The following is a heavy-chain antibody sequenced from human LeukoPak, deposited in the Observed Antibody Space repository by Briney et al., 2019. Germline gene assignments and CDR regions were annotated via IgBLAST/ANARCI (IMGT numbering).Heavy chain of an antibody. V-gene: IGHV3-23*01. CDR1: GFAFSSYA. CDR2: ISGSGATT. Sequence: GGSLRLSCAASGFAFSSYAMRWVRQAPGKGLDWGSTISGSGATTSYADSVKGRFTISRDNSKNTLYLQMNSLRSEDTAVYYCAKDFLLRMAVAIDYWGQGTLVTVSS. CDR3: AKDFLLRMAVAIDY. J-gene: IGHJ4*02. D-gene: IGHD6-19*01.